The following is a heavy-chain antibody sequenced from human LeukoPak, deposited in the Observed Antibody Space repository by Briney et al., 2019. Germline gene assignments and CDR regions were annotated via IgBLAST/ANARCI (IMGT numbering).Heavy chain of an antibody. J-gene: IGHJ4*02. D-gene: IGHD1-26*01. CDR1: GFTFSGSA. CDR2: IRSKANSYAT. Sequence: GGSLRLSCAASGFTFSGSAMHWVRQASGKGLEWVGRIRSKANSYATVYAASVKGRFTISRDDSKNTAYLQMNSLKTEDTALYYCTSPFIRGATYYHYWGQGTLVTVSS. V-gene: IGHV3-73*01. CDR3: TSPFIRGATYYHY.